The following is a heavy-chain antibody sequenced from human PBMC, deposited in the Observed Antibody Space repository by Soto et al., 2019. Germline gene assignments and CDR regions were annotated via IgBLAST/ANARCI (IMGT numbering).Heavy chain of an antibody. V-gene: IGHV4-39*01. CDR2: IYYSGST. D-gene: IGHD5-18*01. CDR3: ARLHLDGYSYGYFDY. J-gene: IGHJ4*02. CDR1: GGSISSSSYY. Sequence: PLETLSLTCTVSGGSISSSSYYWGWIRQPPGKGLEWIGSIYYSGSTYYNPSLKSRVTISVDTSKNQFSLKLSSVTAADTAVYYCARLHLDGYSYGYFDYWGQGTLVTVSS.